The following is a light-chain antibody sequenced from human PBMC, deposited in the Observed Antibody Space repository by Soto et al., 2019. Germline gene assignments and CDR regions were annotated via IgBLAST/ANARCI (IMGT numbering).Light chain of an antibody. J-gene: IGLJ1*01. CDR3: SSYTSTASYV. CDR2: YVT. CDR1: SSDIGGYNY. V-gene: IGLV2-14*03. Sequence: QSALTQPASVSGSPGQSITISCTGTSSDIGGYNYVSWYQQHPGKAPKLIINYVTNRPSGVSNRFSGSKSGNTASLTISGLQADDKGDYYCSSYTSTASYVFGTGTK.